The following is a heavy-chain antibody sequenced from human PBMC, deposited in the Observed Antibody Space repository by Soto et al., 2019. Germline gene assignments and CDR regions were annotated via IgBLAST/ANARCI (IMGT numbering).Heavy chain of an antibody. J-gene: IGHJ4*02. Sequence: EVQLLESRGGFVQPGGSLRLSCAASGFTFTNYALSWVRHAPGKGLEWVSTIDGGSGSTSYADSVKGRFSISRENSKNTLYLQMSSLRAEDTALYYCATRMYSTSWYYFVFWGQGTLVTVSS. CDR1: GFTFTNYA. D-gene: IGHD6-13*01. V-gene: IGHV3-23*01. CDR2: IDGGSGST. CDR3: ATRMYSTSWYYFVF.